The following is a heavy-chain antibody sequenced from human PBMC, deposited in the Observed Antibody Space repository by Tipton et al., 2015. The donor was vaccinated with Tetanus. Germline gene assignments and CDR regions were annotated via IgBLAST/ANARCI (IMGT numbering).Heavy chain of an antibody. CDR2: IYSGDSDA. CDR3: ARLPKHYSASGST. Sequence: VQLVQSGVEVKKPAESLKMSCKISGHNSRSYWISWVRQLPGKGLEWMGIIYSGDSDATYSPSFQGHVTISLDKSTSTAYLQWSSLKASDSAIYFCARLPKHYSASGSTWGQGTQVTVSS. D-gene: IGHD3-10*01. V-gene: IGHV5-51*01. CDR1: GHNSRSYW. J-gene: IGHJ5*02.